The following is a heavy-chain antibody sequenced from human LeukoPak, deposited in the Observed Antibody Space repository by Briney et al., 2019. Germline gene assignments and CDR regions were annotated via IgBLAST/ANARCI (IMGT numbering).Heavy chain of an antibody. Sequence: GGSLRLSCAASGFTFSSYAISWVRQAPGKGLEWVSAISGSGGSTYYADSVKGRFTISRDNSKNTLYLQMNSLRAEDTAVYYCAKDLLAADGSRGSDYWGQGALVTVSS. D-gene: IGHD6-13*01. CDR2: ISGSGGST. CDR3: AKDLLAADGSRGSDY. CDR1: GFTFSSYA. V-gene: IGHV3-23*01. J-gene: IGHJ4*02.